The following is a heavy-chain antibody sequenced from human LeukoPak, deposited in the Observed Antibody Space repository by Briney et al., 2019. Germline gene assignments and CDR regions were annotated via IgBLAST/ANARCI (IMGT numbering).Heavy chain of an antibody. CDR1: GFTFSSYA. J-gene: IGHJ6*02. Sequence: PGGSLRLSCAASGFTFSSYAMSWIRQPPGKGLEWIGEINHSGSTNYNPSLKSRVTISVDTSKNQFSLKLSSVTAADTAVYYCARGTGGGSPFYYYGMDVWGQGTTVTVSS. CDR3: ARGTGGGSPFYYYGMDV. D-gene: IGHD2-15*01. V-gene: IGHV4-34*01. CDR2: INHSGST.